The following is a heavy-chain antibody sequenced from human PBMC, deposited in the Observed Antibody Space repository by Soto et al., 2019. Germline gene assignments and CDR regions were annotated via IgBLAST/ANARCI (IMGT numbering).Heavy chain of an antibody. J-gene: IGHJ4*02. V-gene: IGHV4-31*03. CDR2: IYYSGST. CDR1: GGSISSGGYY. CDR3: VRAKLLLWFGELYY. D-gene: IGHD3-10*01. Sequence: QVQLQESGPGLVKPSQTLSLTCTVSGGSISSGGYYWSWIRQHPGKGLEWIGYIYYSGSTYYNPSLKSRVTISVDTSKNQFSLKLSSVTAADTAVYYCVRAKLLLWFGELYYWGQGTLVTVSS.